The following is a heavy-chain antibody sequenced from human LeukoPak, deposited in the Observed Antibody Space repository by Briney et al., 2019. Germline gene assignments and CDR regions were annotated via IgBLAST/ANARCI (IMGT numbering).Heavy chain of an antibody. CDR2: IYYSGST. D-gene: IGHD5-18*01. Sequence: SETLPLTCTVSGGSLSSYTWSSIPHPPRKRLEWVGYIYYSGSTNYNPSLKSRVTISVDTSKNQFSLKLSSVTAADTAVYYCARLQRGYSYLDYWGQGTLVTVS. J-gene: IGHJ4*02. CDR1: GGSLSSYT. V-gene: IGHV4-59*08. CDR3: ARLQRGYSYLDY.